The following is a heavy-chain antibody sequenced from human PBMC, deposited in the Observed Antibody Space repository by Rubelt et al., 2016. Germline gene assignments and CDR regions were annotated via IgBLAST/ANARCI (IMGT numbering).Heavy chain of an antibody. CDR1: GFTFSIYA. J-gene: IGHJ4*02. V-gene: IGHV3-23*01. CDR2: IPGSGGST. D-gene: IGHD6-19*01. Sequence: GGLVQPGGSLRLSCAASGFTFSIYAMSWVRQAPGKGLEWVSTIPGSGGSTHYADSVKGRFTISRDNAKNSLYLQMNSLRAEDTAVYYCAKALGRQWLGSPVDYWGQGTLVTVSS. CDR3: AKALGRQWLGSPVDY.